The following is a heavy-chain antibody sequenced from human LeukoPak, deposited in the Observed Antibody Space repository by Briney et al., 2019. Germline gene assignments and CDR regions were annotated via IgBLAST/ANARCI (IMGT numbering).Heavy chain of an antibody. V-gene: IGHV1-2*02. J-gene: IGHJ1*01. CDR3: ARSPHDSSFYQH. CDR1: GYTFTRYY. D-gene: IGHD3-22*01. CDR2: INPDSGGT. Sequence: ASVKVSCKAFGYTFTRYYMHWVRQAPGQGLEWMGRINPDSGGTDYAQKFQGRVTITRDTSISTAYMELSRLRSDDTAVYYCARSPHDSSFYQHWGQGTLVTVSS.